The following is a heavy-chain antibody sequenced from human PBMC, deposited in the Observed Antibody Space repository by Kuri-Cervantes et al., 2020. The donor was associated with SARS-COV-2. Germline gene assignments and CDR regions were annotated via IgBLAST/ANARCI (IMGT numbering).Heavy chain of an antibody. J-gene: IGHJ5*02. D-gene: IGHD2-2*01. V-gene: IGHV3-30*03. Sequence: GGSLRLSCAASGFTFSSYSMNWVRQAPGKGLEWVAVISYDGSNKYYADSVKGRFTISRDNSKNTLYLQMNSLRAEDTAVYYCARGGRYCSSTSCPVWFDPRGQGTLVTVSS. CDR1: GFTFSSYS. CDR2: ISYDGSNK. CDR3: ARGGRYCSSTSCPVWFDP.